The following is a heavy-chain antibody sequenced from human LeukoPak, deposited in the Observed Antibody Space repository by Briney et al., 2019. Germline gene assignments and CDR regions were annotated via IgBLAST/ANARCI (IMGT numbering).Heavy chain of an antibody. CDR1: GGPFSGYY. CDR2: INHSGST. V-gene: IGHV4-34*01. D-gene: IGHD6-19*01. Sequence: SETLSLTCAVYGGPFSGYYWSWIRQPPGKGPEWIGEINHSGSTNYNPSLKSRVTISVDTSKNQFSLKLSSVTAADTAVYYCARGGLVRFDYWGQGTLVTVSS. J-gene: IGHJ4*02. CDR3: ARGGLVRFDY.